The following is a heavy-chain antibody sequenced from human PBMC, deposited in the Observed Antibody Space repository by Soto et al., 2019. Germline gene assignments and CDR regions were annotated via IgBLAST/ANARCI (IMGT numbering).Heavy chain of an antibody. D-gene: IGHD6-13*01. CDR2: ISGSGGST. CDR1: GFTFSSYA. V-gene: IGHV3-23*01. J-gene: IGHJ6*02. CDR3: AKHHLGQQLVYYYGMDV. Sequence: LRLSCAASGFTFSSYAMSWVRQAPGKGLEWVSAISGSGGSTYYADSVKGRFTISRDNSKNTLYLQMNSLRAEGTAVYYCAKHHLGQQLVYYYGMDVWGQGTTVTVSS.